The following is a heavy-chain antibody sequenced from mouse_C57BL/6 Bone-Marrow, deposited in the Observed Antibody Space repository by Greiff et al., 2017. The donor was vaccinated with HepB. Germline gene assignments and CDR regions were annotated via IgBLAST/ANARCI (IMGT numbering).Heavy chain of an antibody. V-gene: IGHV5-4*01. CDR1: GFTFSSYA. CDR3: ARGATVVDFAY. Sequence: EVQVVESGGGLVKPGGSLKLSCAASGFTFSSYAMSWVRQTPEKRLEWVATISDGGSYTYYPDNVKGRFTISRDNAKNNLYLQMSHLKSEDTAMYYCARGATVVDFAYWGQGTLVTVSA. D-gene: IGHD1-1*01. CDR2: ISDGGSYT. J-gene: IGHJ3*01.